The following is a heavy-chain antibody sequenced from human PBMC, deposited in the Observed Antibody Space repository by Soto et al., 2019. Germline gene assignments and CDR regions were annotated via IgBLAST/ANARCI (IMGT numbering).Heavy chain of an antibody. CDR1: GFTFTSSA. V-gene: IGHV1-58*02. CDR3: ARVRQLVGYFYYYMDV. D-gene: IGHD6-6*01. CDR2: IIVGSGNT. J-gene: IGHJ6*03. Sequence: SVKVSCKASGFTFTSSAMQWVRQARGQGLEWIGWIIVGSGNTNYAQKFQERVTMTTDTSTSTAYMELRGLRSDDTAVYYCARVRQLVGYFYYYMDVWGKGTTVTVSS.